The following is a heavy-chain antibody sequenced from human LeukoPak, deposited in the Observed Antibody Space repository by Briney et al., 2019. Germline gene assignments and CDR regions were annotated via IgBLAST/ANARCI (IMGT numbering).Heavy chain of an antibody. J-gene: IGHJ4*02. CDR1: GFSLSTTGVG. D-gene: IGHD6-19*01. CDR2: IYWNDDK. V-gene: IGHV2-5*01. CDR3: AHASGGYYFDY. Sequence: SGPTLVKPTQTLTLTCTFSGFSLSTTGVGVGWIRQPPGKALEWLALIYWNDDKRYSPSLKSRLTITKDTSKMQVVLTLTNMDRVDAAQYYCAHASGGYYFDYWGQGTLVTVSS.